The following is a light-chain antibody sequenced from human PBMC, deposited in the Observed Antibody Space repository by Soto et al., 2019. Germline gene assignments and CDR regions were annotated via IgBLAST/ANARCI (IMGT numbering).Light chain of an antibody. V-gene: IGKV1-39*01. CDR3: QQSYITPYT. CDR2: AAS. Sequence: DIQMTQSPASLSASVGDTVTITCRASQSISVNLSWYQQKPGQVPKLLIYAASYLQSGVPSRFSGSGSETDFALTISSLQPEDFATNYCQQSYITPYTVGQGTKLGIK. CDR1: QSISVN. J-gene: IGKJ2*01.